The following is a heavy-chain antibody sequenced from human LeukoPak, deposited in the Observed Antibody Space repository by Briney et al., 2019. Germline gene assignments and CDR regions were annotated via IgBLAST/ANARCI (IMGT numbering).Heavy chain of an antibody. V-gene: IGHV4-39*01. CDR1: GGSISSSSYY. CDR2: IYYSGST. D-gene: IGHD5-18*01. CDR3: ARHVPSYSYGGGKDY. Sequence: SETLSLTCTVSGGSISSSSYYWGWIRQPPGKGLEWIGSIYYSGSTYYNPSLKSRVTISVDTSKNQFSLKLSSVTAADTAVYYCARHVPSYSYGGGKDYWGQGTLVTVSS. J-gene: IGHJ4*02.